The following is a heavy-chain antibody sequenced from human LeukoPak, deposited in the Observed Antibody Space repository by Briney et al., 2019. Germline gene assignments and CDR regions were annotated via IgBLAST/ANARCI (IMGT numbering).Heavy chain of an antibody. V-gene: IGHV3-7*01. D-gene: IGHD5-24*01. CDR1: GFTFSGYW. CDR3: ARDEMATSYPYYYYGMDV. CDR2: IKQGGSEN. Sequence: GGSLRLSCAASGFTFSGYWMSWVRQAPGKGLEWVANIKQGGSENYYVDSVKGRFTISRDNAKNSLYLQMNSLRAEDTAVYYCARDEMATSYPYYYYGMDVWGQGTTVTVSS. J-gene: IGHJ6*02.